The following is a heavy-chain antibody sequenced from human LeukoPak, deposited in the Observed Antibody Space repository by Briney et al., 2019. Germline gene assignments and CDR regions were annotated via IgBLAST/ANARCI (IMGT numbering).Heavy chain of an antibody. V-gene: IGHV3-53*05. D-gene: IGHD6-13*01. CDR3: TRGPGSTWYSDY. Sequence: PGGSLRLSCAASGFTVSSNYMNWVRQAPGKGLEGVSIIYSGGDTYYADSVKGRFTISRGNSKNTLYLQMNSLRPEDTAVYYCTRGPGSTWYSDYWGQGTLVTVSS. J-gene: IGHJ4*02. CDR1: GFTVSSNY. CDR2: IYSGGDT.